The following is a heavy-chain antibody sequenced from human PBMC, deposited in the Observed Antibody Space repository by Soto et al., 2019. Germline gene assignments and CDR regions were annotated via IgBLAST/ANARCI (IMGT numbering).Heavy chain of an antibody. J-gene: IGHJ2*01. CDR2: IYYSGST. Sequence: QVQLQESGPGLVKPSQTLSLTCTVSGGSISSGGYYWSWIRQHPGKGLEWIGYIYYSGSTYYNPSLKSRVTMYVDTSENQFSLRLRSVTAADTAVYYCARRSNSGWYCDLWGRGALVTVSS. D-gene: IGHD1-26*01. V-gene: IGHV4-31*03. CDR3: ARRSNSGWYCDL. CDR1: GGSISSGGYY.